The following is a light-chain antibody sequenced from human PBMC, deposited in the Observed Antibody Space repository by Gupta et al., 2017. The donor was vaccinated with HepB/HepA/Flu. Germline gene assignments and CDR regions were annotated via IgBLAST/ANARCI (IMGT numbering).Light chain of an antibody. CDR3: SAWDDSLNGPYVV. CDR1: SSNNGSNT. CDR2: SNN. V-gene: IGLV1-44*01. Sequence: QSVLTQPPSASGTPGQRLTISCSGSSSNNGSNTVDWYQQLPGTAPNLLIFSNNQRPSGVPDRFSGSTSGTSASLAISGLQSEDEADDYCSAWDDSLNGPYVVFGGGTKLTVL. J-gene: IGLJ2*01.